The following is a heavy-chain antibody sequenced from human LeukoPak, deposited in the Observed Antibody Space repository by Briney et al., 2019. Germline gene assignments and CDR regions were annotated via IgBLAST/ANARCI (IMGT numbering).Heavy chain of an antibody. Sequence: SQTLSLTCVISGDSVSSNSAAWNWIRQSPSRGLEWLGRTYYWSKWYKNYADSVKSRITINPDTSRNQFSLQLNSVTPEDTAVCYCARCLHDYGCLGYFDYWDQGTLVTVSS. J-gene: IGHJ4*02. V-gene: IGHV6-1*01. D-gene: IGHD4/OR15-4a*01. CDR2: TYYWSKWYK. CDR3: ARCLHDYGCLGYFDY. CDR1: GDSVSSNSAA.